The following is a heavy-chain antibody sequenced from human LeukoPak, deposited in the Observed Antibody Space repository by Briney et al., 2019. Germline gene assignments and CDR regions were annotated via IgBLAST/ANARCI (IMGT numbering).Heavy chain of an antibody. CDR2: IKQDGSEK. Sequence: GGSLRLSCAASGFTFSSYWMSWVRQAPGKGLEWVANIKQDGSEKYYVDPVKGRFTISRDNAKNSLYLQMNSLRAEDTAVYYCARVRFAWLRPFDYWGQGTLVTVSS. V-gene: IGHV3-7*01. J-gene: IGHJ4*02. CDR1: GFTFSSYW. D-gene: IGHD5-12*01. CDR3: ARVRFAWLRPFDY.